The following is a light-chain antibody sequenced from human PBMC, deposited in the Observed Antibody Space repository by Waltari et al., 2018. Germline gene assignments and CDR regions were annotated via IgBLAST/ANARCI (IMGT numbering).Light chain of an antibody. Sequence: EIVLTQSPGTLSLSPGEGATLSCRASQRVSSNYLAWYQQKPGQAPRLLIDGDSTRATGIPDRFSVSGSETDFTLTISRLEPEDFAVYYCQQYSRAPVTFGGGTKVEIK. V-gene: IGKV3-20*01. J-gene: IGKJ4*01. CDR1: QRVSSNY. CDR3: QQYSRAPVT. CDR2: GDS.